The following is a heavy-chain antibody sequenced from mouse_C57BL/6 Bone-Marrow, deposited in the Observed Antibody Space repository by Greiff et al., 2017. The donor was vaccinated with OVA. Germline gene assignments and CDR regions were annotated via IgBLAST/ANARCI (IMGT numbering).Heavy chain of an antibody. J-gene: IGHJ2*01. CDR2: RRNKANDYTT. V-gene: IGHV7-1*01. CDR3: ARDAGLGYFDY. D-gene: IGHD2-2*01. CDR1: GFTFSDFY. Sequence: EVKLVESGGGLVQSGRSLRLSCATSGFTFSDFYMEWVRQAPGKGLEWIAARRNKANDYTTEYSASVKGRFIVSRDTSQSILYLQMNALRAEDTAIYYCARDAGLGYFDYWGQGTTLTVSS.